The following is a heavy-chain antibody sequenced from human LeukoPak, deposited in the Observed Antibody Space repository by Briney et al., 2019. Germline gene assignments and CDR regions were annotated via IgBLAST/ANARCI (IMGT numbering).Heavy chain of an antibody. CDR2: IYYTGRT. V-gene: IGHV4-39*01. D-gene: IGHD2-15*01. Sequence: PSETLSLTCTVSGDSISDINHYWGWIRQPPGKELEWIGNIYYTGRTFYNPSLKSRVTISRDTSKNQFSLKLSSLTTADTAVYYCARHGPTDHCSGYQFDSWGQGTLITVSS. J-gene: IGHJ4*02. CDR3: ARHGPTDHCSGYQFDS. CDR1: GDSISDINHY.